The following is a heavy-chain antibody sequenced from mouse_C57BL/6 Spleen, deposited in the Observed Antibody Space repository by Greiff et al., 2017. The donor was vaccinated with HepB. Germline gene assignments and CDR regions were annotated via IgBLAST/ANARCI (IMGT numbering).Heavy chain of an antibody. V-gene: IGHV1-4*01. Sequence: VKLVESGAELARPGASVKMSCKASGYTFTSYTMHWVKQRPGQGLEWIGYINPSSGYTKYNQKFKDKATLTADKSSSTAYMQLSSLTSEDSAVYYCARYGTLYYAMDYWGQGTSVTVSS. J-gene: IGHJ4*01. CDR3: ARYGTLYYAMDY. D-gene: IGHD4-1*01. CDR2: INPSSGYT. CDR1: GYTFTSYT.